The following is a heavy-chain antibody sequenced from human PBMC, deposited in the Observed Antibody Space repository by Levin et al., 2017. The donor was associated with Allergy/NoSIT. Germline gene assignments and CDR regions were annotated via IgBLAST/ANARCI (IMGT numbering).Heavy chain of an antibody. CDR2: IRSKADGGPT. J-gene: IGHJ4*02. CDR3: TRDDGLLFLGPALPGGLDY. V-gene: IGHV3-49*04. Sequence: GGSLRLSCTASGFTFGDYAMSWVRQAPGKGLEWVGFIRSKADGGPTEYAASVKGRFTISRDDSKSIAYLKMNSLKTEDTAVYYCTRDDGLLFLGPALPGGLDYWGQGTLVTVSS. D-gene: IGHD3-9*01. CDR1: GFTFGDYA.